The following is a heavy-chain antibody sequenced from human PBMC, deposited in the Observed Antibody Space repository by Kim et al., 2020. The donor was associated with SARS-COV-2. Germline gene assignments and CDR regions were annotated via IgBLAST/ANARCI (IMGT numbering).Heavy chain of an antibody. D-gene: IGHD3-10*01. CDR1: GYTFTSYD. J-gene: IGHJ6*02. Sequence: ASVKVSCKASGYTFTSYDINWVRQATGQGLEWMGWMNPNSGNTGYAQKFQGRVTMTRNTSISTAYMELGSPRSEDTAVYYCARGSSLLWFGELLPYYYYGMDVWGQGTTVTVSS. V-gene: IGHV1-8*01. CDR3: ARGSSLLWFGELLPYYYYGMDV. CDR2: MNPNSGNT.